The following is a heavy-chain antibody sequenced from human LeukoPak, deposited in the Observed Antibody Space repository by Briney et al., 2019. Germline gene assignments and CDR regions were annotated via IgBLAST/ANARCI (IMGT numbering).Heavy chain of an antibody. Sequence: GRSLRLSCAASGSTFSSYGMHWVRQAPGKGLEWVAVISYDGSNKYYADSVKGRFTISRDNSKNTLYLQMNSLRAEDTAMYYCASTVTTSLVGYWGQGTLVTVSS. J-gene: IGHJ4*02. V-gene: IGHV3-30*03. CDR3: ASTVTTSLVGY. CDR1: GSTFSSYG. D-gene: IGHD4-17*01. CDR2: ISYDGSNK.